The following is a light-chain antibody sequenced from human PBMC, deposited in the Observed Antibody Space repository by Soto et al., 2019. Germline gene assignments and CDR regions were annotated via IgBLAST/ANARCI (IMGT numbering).Light chain of an antibody. CDR2: DAS. CDR1: QSVSSY. J-gene: IGKJ5*01. Sequence: EIVLTQSPATLSLSPGERATLSCRASQSVSSYLAWYQQKPGQAPRLLIYDASNRATGIPARFSGSGSGTDFTLTISSLEPEDFAVYYCQQRSNWPINSGQATRLEIK. CDR3: QQRSNWPIN. V-gene: IGKV3-11*01.